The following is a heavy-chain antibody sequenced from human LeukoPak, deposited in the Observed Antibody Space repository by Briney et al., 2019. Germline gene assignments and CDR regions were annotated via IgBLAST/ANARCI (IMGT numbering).Heavy chain of an antibody. CDR3: ARGRRISSSRSTYYYYYMDV. V-gene: IGHV3-74*01. CDR1: GFTFSSYA. D-gene: IGHD6-6*01. Sequence: PGGSLRLSCAASGFTFSSYAMSWVRQAPGKGLVWVSRINSDGSSTSYADSVKGRFTISRDNAKNTLYLQMNSLRAEDTAVYYCARGRRISSSRSTYYYYYMDVWGKGTTVTVSS. CDR2: INSDGSST. J-gene: IGHJ6*03.